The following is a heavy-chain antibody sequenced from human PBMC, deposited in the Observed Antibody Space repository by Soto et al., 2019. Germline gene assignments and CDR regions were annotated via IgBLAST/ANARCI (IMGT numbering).Heavy chain of an antibody. V-gene: IGHV1-3*01. D-gene: IGHD3-3*01. CDR1: GYTFTSYA. Sequence: ASVKVSCKASGYTFTSYAMNWVRQAPGQRLEWMGWINPSNGNTKYSQKFQGRVTITRDTSASTAYMELSSLRSEDTAVYYCAREKLYDFWSGYDFGGAFDIWGQGTMVTVSS. CDR2: INPSNGNT. CDR3: AREKLYDFWSGYDFGGAFDI. J-gene: IGHJ3*02.